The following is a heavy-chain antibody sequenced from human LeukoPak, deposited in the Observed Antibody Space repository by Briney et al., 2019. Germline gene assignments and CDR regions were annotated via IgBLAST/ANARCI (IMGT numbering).Heavy chain of an antibody. CDR3: ARDLFYYGSGRNV. CDR2: INPNSGGT. V-gene: IGHV1-2*02. J-gene: IGHJ4*02. CDR1: GYTFTGYC. Sequence: ASVKVSCKASGYTFTGYCMHWVRQAPGQGLEWMGWINPNSGGTNYAQKFQGRVTMTRDTSISTAYMELSRLRSDETAVYYCARDLFYYGSGRNVWGQGTLVTVSS. D-gene: IGHD3-10*01.